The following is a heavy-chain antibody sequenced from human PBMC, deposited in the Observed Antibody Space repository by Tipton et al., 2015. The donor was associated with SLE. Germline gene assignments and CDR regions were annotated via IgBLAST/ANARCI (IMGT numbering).Heavy chain of an antibody. Sequence: SLRLSCAASGFNFRGYWMTWVRQAPGKGPEWLADINQNGDETRYVDSVRGRFTISRDNAKNSLFLQMDSLRAEDTAIYYCARRYFDLWGRGSLVTVSS. V-gene: IGHV3-7*01. J-gene: IGHJ2*01. CDR3: ARRYFDL. CDR2: INQNGDET. CDR1: GFNFRGYW.